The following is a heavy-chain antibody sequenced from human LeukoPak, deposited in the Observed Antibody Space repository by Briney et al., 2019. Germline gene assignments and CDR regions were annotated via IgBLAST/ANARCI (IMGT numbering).Heavy chain of an antibody. V-gene: IGHV1-18*04. CDR1: GYTFTSYG. CDR2: ISAYNGNT. D-gene: IGHD2-2*01. Sequence: GASVKVSCKASGYTFTSYGISWVRQAPGQGLEWMGWISAYNGNTNYAQKLQGRVTMTTDTSTSTAYMELRSLRSDDTAVYYCARHEEDIVVVPAAIILDPWGQGTLVTVSS. J-gene: IGHJ5*02. CDR3: ARHEEDIVVVPAAIILDP.